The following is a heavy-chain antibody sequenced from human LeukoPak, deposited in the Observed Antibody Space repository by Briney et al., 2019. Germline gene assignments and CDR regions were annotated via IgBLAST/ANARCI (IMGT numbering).Heavy chain of an antibody. J-gene: IGHJ4*02. CDR3: ASGVFTVWGSYRRDY. CDR1: GFTVSSNY. CDR2: IYSGGST. D-gene: IGHD3-16*02. V-gene: IGHV3-53*01. Sequence: PGGSLRLSCAASGFTVSSNYMSSVRQAPGEGLEWVSVIYSGGSTYYTDSVKGRFTISRDNSKNTLYLKMNSLRAEDTAVYYCASGVFTVWGSYRRDYWGQGTLVTVSS.